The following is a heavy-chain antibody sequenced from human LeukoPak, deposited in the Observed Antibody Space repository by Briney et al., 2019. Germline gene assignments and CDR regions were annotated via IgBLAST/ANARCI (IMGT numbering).Heavy chain of an antibody. D-gene: IGHD2-2*01. CDR3: AREPSANVVVVPAAWEDDY. Sequence: TTSETLSLTCTVSGYSISSGHYWGWIRQPPGKGLEWIGSIYHSGSTYYNPSLKSRVTISVDTSKNQFSLKLSSVTAADTAVYYCAREPSANVVVVPAAWEDDYWGQGTLVTVSS. CDR2: IYHSGST. CDR1: GYSISSGHY. J-gene: IGHJ4*02. V-gene: IGHV4-38-2*02.